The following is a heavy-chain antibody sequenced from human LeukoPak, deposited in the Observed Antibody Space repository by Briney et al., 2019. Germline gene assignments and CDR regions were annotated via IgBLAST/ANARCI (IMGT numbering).Heavy chain of an antibody. D-gene: IGHD3-10*01. CDR2: IYYSGST. CDR1: GGSISSYY. J-gene: IGHJ4*02. CDR3: ARIGLLWFGESPYYFDY. Sequence: SETLSLTCTVSGGSISSYYCSWIRQPPGKGLEWIGYIYYSGSTNYNPSLKSRVTISVDTSKNQFSLKLSSVTAADTAVYYCARIGLLWFGESPYYFDYWGRGTLVTVSS. V-gene: IGHV4-59*08.